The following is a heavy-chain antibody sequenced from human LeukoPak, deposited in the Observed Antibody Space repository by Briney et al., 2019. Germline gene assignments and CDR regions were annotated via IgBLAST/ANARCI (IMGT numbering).Heavy chain of an antibody. Sequence: GGSLRLSCAASGFTFSSYGMHWVRQAPGKGLEWVAVISYDGSNKYYADSVKGRFTISRDNSKNTLYLRMNSLRAEDTAVYYCAKDSYYYGSGSYDVWGQGTLVTVSS. V-gene: IGHV3-30*18. D-gene: IGHD3-10*01. CDR1: GFTFSSYG. CDR3: AKDSYYYGSGSYDV. J-gene: IGHJ4*02. CDR2: ISYDGSNK.